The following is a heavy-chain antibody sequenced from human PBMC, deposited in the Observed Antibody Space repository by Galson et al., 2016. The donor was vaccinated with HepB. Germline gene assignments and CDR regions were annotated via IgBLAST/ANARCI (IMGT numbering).Heavy chain of an antibody. J-gene: IGHJ3*02. CDR3: AREDGRGYCTGGSCLLKDGFDI. CDR1: GFTFSRYG. Sequence: SLRLSCAASGFTFSRYGMNWVRQAPGKGLERLSYISSISSYIYYADSVKGRLTISRDNAKNSLYLQMNSLRADDTAVYYCAREDGRGYCTGGSCLLKDGFDIWGQGTLVTVSA. D-gene: IGHD2-15*01. CDR2: ISSISSYI. V-gene: IGHV3-21*05.